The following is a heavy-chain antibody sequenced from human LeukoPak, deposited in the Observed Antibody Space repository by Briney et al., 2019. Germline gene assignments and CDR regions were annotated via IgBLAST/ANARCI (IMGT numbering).Heavy chain of an antibody. D-gene: IGHD6-19*01. CDR1: GFTFSSYG. CDR3: AKDLRRYSSGWYALDY. CDR2: IRYDGSNK. V-gene: IGHV3-30*02. Sequence: PGGSLRLSCAASGFTFSSYGMHWVRQAPGKGLEWVAFIRYDGSNKYYADSVKGRFTISRDNSKNTLYLQMNSLRAEDTAVYYCAKDLRRYSSGWYALDYWGQGTLVTVSS. J-gene: IGHJ4*02.